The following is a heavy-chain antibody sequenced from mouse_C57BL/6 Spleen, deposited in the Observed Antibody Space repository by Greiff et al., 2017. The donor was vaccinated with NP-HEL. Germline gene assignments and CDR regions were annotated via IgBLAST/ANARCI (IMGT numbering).Heavy chain of an antibody. CDR1: GYTFTSYT. D-gene: IGHD2-4*01. CDR3: ARDYYEGMDY. CDR2: INPSSGYT. V-gene: IGHV1-4*01. Sequence: QVQLQQSGAELARPGASVKMSCKASGYTFTSYTMHWVKQRPGQGLEWIGYINPSSGYTKYNQKFKDQATLTADKSSSTAYMQLSSLTSEDSAVYYCARDYYEGMDYWGQGTSVTVSS. J-gene: IGHJ4*01.